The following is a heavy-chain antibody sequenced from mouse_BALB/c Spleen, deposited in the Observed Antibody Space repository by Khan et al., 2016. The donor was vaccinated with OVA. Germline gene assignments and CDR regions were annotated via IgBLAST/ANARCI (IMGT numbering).Heavy chain of an antibody. Sequence: VQLKESGPGLVQPSQSLSITCTVSGFSLTSYGVHWVRQSPGKGLEWLGVIWRGGSTDYNAAFMSRLSITKDNSKSQVFFTMNSLQADDTAIYYCAKKISIYDGYNYAMDYWGQGTSVTVSS. CDR2: IWRGGST. J-gene: IGHJ4*01. CDR3: AKKISIYDGYNYAMDY. D-gene: IGHD2-3*01. V-gene: IGHV2-5*01. CDR1: GFSLTSYG.